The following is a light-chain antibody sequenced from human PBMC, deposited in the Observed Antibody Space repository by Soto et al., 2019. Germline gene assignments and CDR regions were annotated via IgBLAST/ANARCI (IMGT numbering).Light chain of an antibody. CDR1: QSVRSY. CDR3: QQSSNWPLT. Sequence: EIVLTQSRAPLSLSPGERAALSCRASQSVRSYLAWYQKKPGQAPRLLIYDASNRATGIPARFSGSWSGTDLTLTISSLEPEDVAVYYCQQSSNWPLTFGPGTKVDIK. J-gene: IGKJ3*01. V-gene: IGKV3-11*01. CDR2: DAS.